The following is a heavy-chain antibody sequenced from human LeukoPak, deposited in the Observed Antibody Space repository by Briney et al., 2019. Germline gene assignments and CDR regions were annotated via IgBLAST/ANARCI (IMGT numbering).Heavy chain of an antibody. CDR1: GGSFSGYY. J-gene: IGHJ4*02. CDR3: ARRVGANFDY. Sequence: PSETLSLTCAVYGGSFSGYYWSWIRQPPGKGLEWIGEINHSGSTNYNPSLKSRVTISVDTSKNQFSLKLSSVTAADTAVYYCARRVGANFDYWGQGTLVTVSS. V-gene: IGHV4-34*01. D-gene: IGHD1-26*01. CDR2: INHSGST.